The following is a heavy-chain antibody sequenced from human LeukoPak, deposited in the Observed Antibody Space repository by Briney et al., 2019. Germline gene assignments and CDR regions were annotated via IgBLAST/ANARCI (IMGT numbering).Heavy chain of an antibody. V-gene: IGHV3-33*06. J-gene: IGHJ4*02. CDR3: AKAEYYDFWSGLDY. Sequence: PGGSLRLSCAASGFTFSSYGMHWVRQAPGKGLEWVAVIWYDGSNKYYADSVKGRFTISRDNSKNTLYLQMNSLRAEDTAVYYCAKAEYYDFWSGLDYWGQGTLVTVSS. CDR2: IWYDGSNK. D-gene: IGHD3-3*01. CDR1: GFTFSSYG.